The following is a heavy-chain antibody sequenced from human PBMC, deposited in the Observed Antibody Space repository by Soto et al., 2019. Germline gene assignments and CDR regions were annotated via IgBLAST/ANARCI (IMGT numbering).Heavy chain of an antibody. CDR3: AKGNYGNYYFDY. CDR2: ISYDGSNK. J-gene: IGHJ4*02. D-gene: IGHD4-17*01. CDR1: GFTFSSYG. V-gene: IGHV3-30*18. Sequence: GGSLRLSCAASGFTFSSYGMHWVRQAPGKGLEWVAVISYDGSNKYYADSVKGRFTISRDNSKNTLYLQMNSLRAEDTAVYYCAKGNYGNYYFDYWGQGTLVTVSS.